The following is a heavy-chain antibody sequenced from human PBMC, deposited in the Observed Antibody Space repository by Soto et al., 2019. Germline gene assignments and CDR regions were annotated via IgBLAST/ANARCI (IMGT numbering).Heavy chain of an antibody. CDR2: IYHSGST. V-gene: IGHV4-30-2*01. J-gene: IGHJ3*02. Sequence: QLQLQESGSGLVKPSQTLSLTCAVSGGSISSGGYSWSWIRQPPGKGLEWIGYIYHSGSTYYNPSLKSRVTISVDRSKNQFSLKLSSVTAADTAVHYCATAIVPAAVAAFDIWGQGTMVTVSS. D-gene: IGHD2-2*01. CDR3: ATAIVPAAVAAFDI. CDR1: GGSISSGGYS.